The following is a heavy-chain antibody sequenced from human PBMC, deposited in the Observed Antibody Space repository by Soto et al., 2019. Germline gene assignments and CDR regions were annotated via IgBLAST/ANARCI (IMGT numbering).Heavy chain of an antibody. D-gene: IGHD3-16*01. V-gene: IGHV1-3*01. CDR1: GYTFTYYV. J-gene: IGHJ6*02. CDR2: INAASGTA. CDR3: ARGKGGYYYYYYGMDV. Sequence: GASVKVSCKASGYTFTYYVMYWVRQAPGQRLEWVGWINAASGTAKYSQKFQGRVTITPDESTSTAYMELSSLRSEDTAVYYCARGKGGYYYYYYGMDVWGQGTTVTVSS.